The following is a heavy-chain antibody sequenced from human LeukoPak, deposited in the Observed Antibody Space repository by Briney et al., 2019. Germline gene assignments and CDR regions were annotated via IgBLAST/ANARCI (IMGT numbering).Heavy chain of an antibody. CDR3: ARVVLAYYDSSGHFDY. J-gene: IGHJ4*02. Sequence: ASVKVSCKASGYTFTSYGISWVRQAPGQGLEWMGWISAYNGNTNYAQKLQGRVTMTTDTSTSTAYMELRSLRSDDAAVYYCARVVLAYYDSSGHFDYWGQGTLVTVSS. CDR2: ISAYNGNT. V-gene: IGHV1-18*01. D-gene: IGHD3-22*01. CDR1: GYTFTSYG.